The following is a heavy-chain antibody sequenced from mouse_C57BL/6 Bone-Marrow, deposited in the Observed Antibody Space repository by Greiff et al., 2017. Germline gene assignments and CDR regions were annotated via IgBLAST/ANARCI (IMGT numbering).Heavy chain of an antibody. Sequence: EVQVVESGGDLVKPGGSLKLSCAASGFTFSSYGMSWVRQTPDKRLEWVATISSGGSYTYYPHSVKGRFTISRDNAKNTLYLHMSSLKSEDSAIYYCARHPDYCFDYWGQGTTLTVSS. V-gene: IGHV5-6*01. J-gene: IGHJ2*01. CDR1: GFTFSSYG. CDR2: ISSGGSYT. CDR3: ARHPDYCFDY.